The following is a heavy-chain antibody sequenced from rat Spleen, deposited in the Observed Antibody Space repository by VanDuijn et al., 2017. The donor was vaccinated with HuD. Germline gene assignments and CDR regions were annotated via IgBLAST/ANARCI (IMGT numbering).Heavy chain of an antibody. CDR2: ISTGCDST. CDR1: GFTFSNYD. CDR3: AIHGVLRKWFAS. J-gene: IGHJ3*01. Sequence: EVQLVESGGGLVRPGRSLKLSCAASGFTFSNYDMAWVRRAPTKGLEWIASISTGCDSTYYRDSVKGRFTVSIDDANSTHYLQMDSLRSEDTATYYCAIHGVLRKWFASWGQGTLVTVSS. V-gene: IGHV5S13*01. D-gene: IGHD1-11*01.